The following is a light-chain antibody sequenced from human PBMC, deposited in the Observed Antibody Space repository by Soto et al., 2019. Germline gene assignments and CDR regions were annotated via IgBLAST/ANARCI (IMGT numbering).Light chain of an antibody. CDR3: QQYNGRSAT. CDR1: QSINSN. J-gene: IGKJ2*01. Sequence: EVLMTQSPATLSVSPGERATLSCRPSQSINSNLAWYQQKPGQAPRLLIFGASTRATGIPGRFSGSGSGTEFTLTISSLQSEDFAVYYCQQYNGRSATFGQGTKLEIK. V-gene: IGKV3-15*01. CDR2: GAS.